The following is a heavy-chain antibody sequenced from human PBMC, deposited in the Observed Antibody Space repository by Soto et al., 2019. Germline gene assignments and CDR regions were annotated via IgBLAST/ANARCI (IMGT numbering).Heavy chain of an antibody. D-gene: IGHD3-10*01. CDR1: GYTFSIHA. CDR3: ARGLYGSADY. Sequence: ASVKVSCKASGYTFSIHAIHWVRQAPGQRLEWMGWINGGDGKTEYSQNFQGRVTLTRDTSTTTVYMELNTLTSEDTAVYYCARGLYGSADYWGQGTLVTVSS. CDR2: INGGDGKT. J-gene: IGHJ4*02. V-gene: IGHV1-3*01.